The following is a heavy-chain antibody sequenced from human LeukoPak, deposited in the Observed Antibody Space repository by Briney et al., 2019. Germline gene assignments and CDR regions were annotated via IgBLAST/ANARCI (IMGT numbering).Heavy chain of an antibody. J-gene: IGHJ4*02. CDR2: IHYSGTT. V-gene: IGHV4-59*08. CDR1: GGSISTYY. D-gene: IGHD5-12*01. Sequence: PSETLSLTCTVSGGSISTYYWSWIRQPPGKGLEWIGYIHYSGTTNYNPSLKNRVTISLDTSKHQFSLNLSSVTAADTAVYYCARMGGYSGYATHWGQGTLVTVSS. CDR3: ARMGGYSGYATH.